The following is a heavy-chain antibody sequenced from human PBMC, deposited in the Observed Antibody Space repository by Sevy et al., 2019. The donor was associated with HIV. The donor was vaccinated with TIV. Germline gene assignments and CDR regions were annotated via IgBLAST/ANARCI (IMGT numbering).Heavy chain of an antibody. CDR1: GFTFSTYW. J-gene: IGHJ4*02. D-gene: IGHD1-1*01. V-gene: IGHV3-7*01. CDR2: MNQDGSTK. Sequence: GGSLRLSCTAPGFTFSTYWMNWLRQAPGKGLEWVANMNQDGSTKVYVDSVRGRFTISRDNAKNSLYLQMDSLRAEDTAVYYCARDSSRNDAHYWGQGTVVTVSS. CDR3: ARDSSRNDAHY.